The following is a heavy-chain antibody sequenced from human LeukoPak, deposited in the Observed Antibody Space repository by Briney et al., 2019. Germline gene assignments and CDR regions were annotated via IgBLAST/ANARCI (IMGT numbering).Heavy chain of an antibody. Sequence: PGGSLRLSCAASGFTFSSYSMNWGRQAPGKGLGWVSSISSSSSYIYYADSVKGRFTISRDNAKNSLYLQMNSLRAEDTALYYCAKSHGYNYHGMDVWGQETTVTVSS. V-gene: IGHV3-21*04. J-gene: IGHJ6*02. CDR2: ISSSSSYI. CDR3: AKSHGYNYHGMDV. CDR1: GFTFSSYS.